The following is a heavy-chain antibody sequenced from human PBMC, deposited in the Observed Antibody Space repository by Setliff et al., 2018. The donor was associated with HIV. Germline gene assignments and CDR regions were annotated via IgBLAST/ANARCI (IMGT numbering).Heavy chain of an antibody. V-gene: IGHV3-30*01. Sequence: GGSLRLSCAASGITFSSHGMHWVRQAPGKGLEWVAVISYVGSNRYYADSVKGRFTISRDNSKNTLYLQMNSLRAEDTAVYYCARDPSTRDAFDIWGQGTMVTVSS. CDR2: ISYVGSNR. D-gene: IGHD2-2*01. CDR3: ARDPSTRDAFDI. CDR1: GITFSSHG. J-gene: IGHJ3*02.